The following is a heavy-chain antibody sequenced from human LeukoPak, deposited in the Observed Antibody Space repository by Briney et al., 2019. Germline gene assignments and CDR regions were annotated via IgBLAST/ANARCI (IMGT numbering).Heavy chain of an antibody. D-gene: IGHD3-22*01. CDR3: ARVGPDYDDSKQLPFDY. V-gene: IGHV4-31*03. CDR1: GGSISSGGYY. Sequence: PSETLSLTCTVSGGSISSGGYYWSWIRRHPGKGLEWIGYIYYSGSTYYNPSLKSRVTISVDTSKNQFSLKLSSVTAADTAVYYCARVGPDYDDSKQLPFDYWGQGTLVTVSS. CDR2: IYYSGST. J-gene: IGHJ4*02.